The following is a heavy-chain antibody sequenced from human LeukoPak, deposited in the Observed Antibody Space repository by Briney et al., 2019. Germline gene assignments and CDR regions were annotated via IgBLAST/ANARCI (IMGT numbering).Heavy chain of an antibody. D-gene: IGHD6-19*01. Sequence: GGSLRLSCAASGFTFSSYEMNWVRQAPGKGLEWVSYISSSGSTIYYADSVKGRFTISRDNSKNTLYLQMNSLRAEDTAVYYCARESIAVAGTKDYWGQGTLVTVSS. CDR2: ISSSGSTI. CDR1: GFTFSSYE. CDR3: ARESIAVAGTKDY. V-gene: IGHV3-48*03. J-gene: IGHJ4*02.